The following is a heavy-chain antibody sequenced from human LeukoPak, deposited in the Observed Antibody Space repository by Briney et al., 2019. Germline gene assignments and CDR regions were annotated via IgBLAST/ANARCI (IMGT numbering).Heavy chain of an antibody. Sequence: GGSLRLSCAASGFTFNTYPMTWVRQAPGKGLEWVSVISGAQSGTTFYADSVKGRFTISRDNTKRTLYLQMNSLRVDDTAIYYCAREGLVGSRSLDYWGQGTLVIVSS. CDR1: GFTFNTYP. CDR3: AREGLVGSRSLDY. V-gene: IGHV3-23*01. J-gene: IGHJ4*02. CDR2: ISGAQSGTT. D-gene: IGHD1-26*01.